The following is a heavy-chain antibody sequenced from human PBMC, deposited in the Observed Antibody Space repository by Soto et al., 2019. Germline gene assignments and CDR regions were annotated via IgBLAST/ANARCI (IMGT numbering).Heavy chain of an antibody. CDR2: IKDDGGDE. V-gene: IGHV3-7*05. CDR3: SGASWWISDR. J-gene: IGHJ5*02. CDR1: GFTFSPFW. D-gene: IGHD5-12*01. Sequence: EVQLGESGGGLVQPGGSLRLSCVDSGFTFSPFWMSWVRQAPGKGLEWVAIIKDDGGDERYRDAVRGRFRISRDNAKKSLFLAMDSLGVEATAVYYCSGASWWISDRWGEGTLATVSS.